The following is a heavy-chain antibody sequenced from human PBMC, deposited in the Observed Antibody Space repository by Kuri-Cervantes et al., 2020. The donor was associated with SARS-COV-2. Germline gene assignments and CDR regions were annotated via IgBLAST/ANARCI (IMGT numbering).Heavy chain of an antibody. CDR3: ARGGYCSSTSCQYDWFDH. J-gene: IGHJ5*02. CDR2: INPNSGGT. CDR1: GCTFRSYA. V-gene: IGHV1-2*04. Sequence: ASVKVSCKASGCTFRSYAISWLRQAPGQGREWMGWINPNSGGTNYAQKFQGWVTMTRDTSISTAYMKLSRLRSDDTAVYYCARGGYCSSTSCQYDWFDHWGQGTLVTVSS. D-gene: IGHD2-2*01.